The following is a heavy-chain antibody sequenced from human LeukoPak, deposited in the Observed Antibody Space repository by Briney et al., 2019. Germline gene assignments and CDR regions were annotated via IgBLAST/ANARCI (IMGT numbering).Heavy chain of an antibody. D-gene: IGHD3-22*01. CDR1: GFTFSSYA. J-gene: IGHJ4*02. Sequence: GGSLRLSCAASGFTFSSYAMSWVRQAPGKGLEWVSAISGSGGSTYYADSVKGRFTISRDNSKNTLYLQMNSLRVEDTAVYYCAIEERYHYESSGYWGQGTMVTVSS. CDR2: ISGSGGST. V-gene: IGHV3-23*01. CDR3: AIEERYHYESSGY.